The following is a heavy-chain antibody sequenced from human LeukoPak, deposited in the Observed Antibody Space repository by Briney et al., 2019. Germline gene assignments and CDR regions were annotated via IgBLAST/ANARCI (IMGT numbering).Heavy chain of an antibody. CDR1: GYTFTSYD. CDR2: MNPNSGNT. V-gene: IGHV1-8*03. Sequence: GASVKVSCKASGYTFTSYDINWVRQATGQGLEWMGWMNPNSGNTGYAQKFQGRVTITRNTSISTAYMELSSLRSEDTAVYYCARLRYCSGGSCFDPWGQGTLVTVSS. J-gene: IGHJ5*02. CDR3: ARLRYCSGGSCFDP. D-gene: IGHD2-15*01.